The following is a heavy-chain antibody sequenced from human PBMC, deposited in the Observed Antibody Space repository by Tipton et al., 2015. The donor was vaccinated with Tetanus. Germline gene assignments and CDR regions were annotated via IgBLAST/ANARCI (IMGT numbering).Heavy chain of an antibody. CDR3: VTGRVFDY. CDR1: GFTFSGYW. CDR2: ISSTSSYI. Sequence: SLRLSCAASGFTFSGYWMSWVRQSPGKGLQWVSSISSTSSYISYTDSVKGRFTISRDNGRNSLFLQMNNLTEEDKGIYYCVTGRVFDYWGQGTLVAVSS. J-gene: IGHJ4*02. V-gene: IGHV3-21*01.